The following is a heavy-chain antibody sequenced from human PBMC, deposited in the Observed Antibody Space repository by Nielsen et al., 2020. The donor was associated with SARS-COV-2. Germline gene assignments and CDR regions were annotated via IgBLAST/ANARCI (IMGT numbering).Heavy chain of an antibody. CDR2: INSDGTST. J-gene: IGHJ4*02. CDR1: GFTFSKYW. D-gene: IGHD4-17*01. Sequence: GESLKISCEGSGFTFSKYWMHWVRQVPGKGLVWVSRINSDGTSTGYADSVKGRFTISRDNAKNTLYVQMNSLRPDDTAVYYCARGVFGDPQVWGQGTLVTVSS. V-gene: IGHV3-74*01. CDR3: ARGVFGDPQV.